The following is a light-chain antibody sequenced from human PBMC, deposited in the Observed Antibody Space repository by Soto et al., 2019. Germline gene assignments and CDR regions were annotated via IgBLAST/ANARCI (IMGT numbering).Light chain of an antibody. CDR1: QSVSSN. Sequence: EIVMTQSPATLSVSPGERATLSCRASQSVSSNLAWYQQKPGQAPRLLIYGSSTRATGIPARFSGSGSGSGTEYTLTISSLQSEDFALYSCQQYHNWPPITFGQGTRLEIK. V-gene: IGKV3-15*01. CDR3: QQYHNWPPIT. J-gene: IGKJ5*01. CDR2: GSS.